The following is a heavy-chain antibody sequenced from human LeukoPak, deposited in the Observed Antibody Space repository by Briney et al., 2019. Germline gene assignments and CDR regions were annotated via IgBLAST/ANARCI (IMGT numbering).Heavy chain of an antibody. CDR3: ARGGSYSTPFDI. Sequence: PGGSLRLSCAASGFTFSSYAMHWVRRAPGRGLEWVAVISYDGSNKYYADSVKGRFTISRDNSKNTLYLQMNSLRAEDTAVYYCARGGSYSTPFDIWGQGTMVTVSS. CDR1: GFTFSSYA. V-gene: IGHV3-30-3*01. J-gene: IGHJ3*02. CDR2: ISYDGSNK. D-gene: IGHD1-26*01.